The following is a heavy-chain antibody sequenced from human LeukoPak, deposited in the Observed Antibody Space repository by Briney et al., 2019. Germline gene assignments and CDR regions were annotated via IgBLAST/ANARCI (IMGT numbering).Heavy chain of an antibody. Sequence: GGSLRLSCAASGFTFSDHYMDWVRQAPGKGLEWVGRSRNKANSYTTEYAASVKGRFTISRDESKNSLFLEMNSLKTEDTAVYYRARGVTPSWFDPRGQGTLVTVSS. CDR2: SRNKANSYTT. CDR3: ARGVTPSWFDP. J-gene: IGHJ5*02. V-gene: IGHV3-72*01. CDR1: GFTFSDHY. D-gene: IGHD2-21*02.